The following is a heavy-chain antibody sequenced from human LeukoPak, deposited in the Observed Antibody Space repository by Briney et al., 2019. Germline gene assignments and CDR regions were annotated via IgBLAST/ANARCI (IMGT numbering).Heavy chain of an antibody. Sequence: GGSLRLSCAASGFTFSSYSMNWVRQAPGKGLEWVSSISSSSSYIYYADSVKGRFTISRDNAKNSLYLQMNSLRAEDTAVYYCAKRGAAVGTDYYYYMAVWGKGTTVTISS. D-gene: IGHD6-13*01. CDR1: GFTFSSYS. CDR3: AKRGAAVGTDYYYYMAV. J-gene: IGHJ6*03. V-gene: IGHV3-21*01. CDR2: ISSSSSYI.